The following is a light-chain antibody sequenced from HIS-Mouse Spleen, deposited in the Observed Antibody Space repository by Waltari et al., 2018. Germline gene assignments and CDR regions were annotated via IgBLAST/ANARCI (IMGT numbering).Light chain of an antibody. CDR2: WAS. V-gene: IGKV4-1*01. Sequence: DIVMTQSPDSLAVSLGERATINCKSSQSVLYSSNNKNYLAWYQQKPVQPPKLLIYWASTLESGVPDRFSGSGSGTDFTLTISSLQAEDVAVYYCQQYYSTPHTFGGGTKVEIK. J-gene: IGKJ4*01. CDR1: QSVLYSSNNKNY. CDR3: QQYYSTPHT.